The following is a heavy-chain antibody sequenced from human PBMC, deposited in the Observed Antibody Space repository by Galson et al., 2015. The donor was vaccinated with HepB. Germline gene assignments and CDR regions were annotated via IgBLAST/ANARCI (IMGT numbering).Heavy chain of an antibody. V-gene: IGHV3-30*04. CDR1: GFTFSIYT. CDR3: AKGPPHLAHYDSSGYSLVAQRDAFDI. J-gene: IGHJ3*02. CDR2: ITYDGSNK. D-gene: IGHD3-22*01. Sequence: SLRLSCAASGFTFSIYTMHWVRQAPGKGLEWVAVITYDGSNKYYADSVKGRFTISRDNSKNTLYLQMNSLRAEDTAVYYCAKGPPHLAHYDSSGYSLVAQRDAFDIWGQGTMVTVSS.